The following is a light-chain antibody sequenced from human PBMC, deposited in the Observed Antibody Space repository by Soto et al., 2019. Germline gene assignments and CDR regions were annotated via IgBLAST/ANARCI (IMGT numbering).Light chain of an antibody. CDR3: MPALQVPRT. CDR2: LGS. V-gene: IGKV2-28*01. CDR1: QSLLYRNAYNY. J-gene: IGKJ5*01. Sequence: DIVMTQSPLSLPVTPGEPASISCRSNQSLLYRNAYNYLDWYLQKPGQSPQLLIYLGSNRASGVPDRLSGSGSGTDFTLKISSVEAEDVGVYYCMPALQVPRTFGQGTRLEIK.